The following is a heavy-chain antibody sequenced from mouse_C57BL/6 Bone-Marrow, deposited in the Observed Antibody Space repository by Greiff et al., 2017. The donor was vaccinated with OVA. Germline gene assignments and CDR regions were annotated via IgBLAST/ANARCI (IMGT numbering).Heavy chain of an antibody. CDR3: AREAYGSSYDYAMDY. J-gene: IGHJ4*01. CDR2: ISSGSSTI. D-gene: IGHD1-1*01. V-gene: IGHV5-17*01. Sequence: EVKLVESGGGLVKPGGSLKLSCAASGFTFSDYGMHWVRQAPEKGLEWVAYISSGSSTIYYADTVKGRFTISRDNAKNTLFLQMTSLRSEDTAMYYCAREAYGSSYDYAMDYWGQGTSVTVSS. CDR1: GFTFSDYG.